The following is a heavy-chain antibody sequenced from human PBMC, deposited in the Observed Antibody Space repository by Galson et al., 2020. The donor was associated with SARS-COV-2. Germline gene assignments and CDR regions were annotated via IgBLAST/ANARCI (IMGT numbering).Heavy chain of an antibody. J-gene: IGHJ5*02. V-gene: IGHV3-64D*06. Sequence: GASLRLSCSASGFIFSDYAMHWVRQPPGKGLEYVSAISSNGETSFYADSVNGRFTMSRDNSKNMFYLQMTALRLEDTAFYYCLSYSSTRQNHWGQGTLVTVSS. CDR1: GFIFSDYA. CDR3: LSYSSTRQNH. CDR2: ISSNGETS. D-gene: IGHD2-2*01.